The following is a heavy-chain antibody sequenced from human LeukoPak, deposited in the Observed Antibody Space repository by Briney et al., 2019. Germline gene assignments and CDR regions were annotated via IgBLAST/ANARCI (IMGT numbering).Heavy chain of an antibody. CDR1: GFTFSNAW. Sequence: GGSLRLSCAASGFTFSNAWMSWVRQAPGKGLEWVGRIKSKTDGGTTDYAAPVKGRFTISRDDSKNTLYLQMNSLKTEDTAVYYCTTDGVVVVITTYRDYWGQGTLVTVSS. J-gene: IGHJ4*02. D-gene: IGHD3-22*01. V-gene: IGHV3-15*01. CDR3: TTDGVVVVITTYRDY. CDR2: IKSKTDGGTT.